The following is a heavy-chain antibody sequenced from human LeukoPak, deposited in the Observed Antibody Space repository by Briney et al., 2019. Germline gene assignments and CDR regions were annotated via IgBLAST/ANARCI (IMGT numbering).Heavy chain of an antibody. D-gene: IGHD3-22*01. Sequence: ASVKVSCKASGFTFTNYAMQWVRQAPGQRLEWMGWINAGNGNTKYSQKFQGRVTITRNTSASTAYMELSSLRSEDTAVYYCARPSNPSYYYDSSGYSYWGQGTLVTVSS. V-gene: IGHV1-3*01. CDR1: GFTFTNYA. CDR2: INAGNGNT. CDR3: ARPSNPSYYYDSSGYSY. J-gene: IGHJ4*02.